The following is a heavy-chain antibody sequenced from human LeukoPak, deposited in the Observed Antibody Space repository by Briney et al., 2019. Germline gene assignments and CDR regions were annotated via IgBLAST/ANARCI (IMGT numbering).Heavy chain of an antibody. CDR1: GFTSSSYA. Sequence: PGGSLRLSCADPGFTSSSYATHWVRPAPGKGLEYVSAISISGGSTYYANSVKGRFTISRDNSKNTLYLQMGSLRAEDMAVYYCARERPASRDGYNALEHWGQGTLVTVSS. V-gene: IGHV3-64*01. J-gene: IGHJ1*01. CDR3: ARERPASRDGYNALEH. D-gene: IGHD5-24*01. CDR2: ISISGGST.